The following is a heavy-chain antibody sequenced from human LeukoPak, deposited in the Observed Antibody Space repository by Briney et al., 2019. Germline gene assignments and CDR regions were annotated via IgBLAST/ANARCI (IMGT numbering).Heavy chain of an antibody. CDR3: ARDLPNEPHSSGWYGDY. CDR2: ISYDGSNK. Sequence: GGSLRLSCAASGFTFSSYAMHWVRQAPGKGLEWVAVISYDGSNKYYADPVKGRFTISRDNSKNTLYLQMNSLRAEDTAVYYCARDLPNEPHSSGWYGDYWGQGTLVTVSS. CDR1: GFTFSSYA. D-gene: IGHD6-19*01. J-gene: IGHJ4*02. V-gene: IGHV3-30-3*01.